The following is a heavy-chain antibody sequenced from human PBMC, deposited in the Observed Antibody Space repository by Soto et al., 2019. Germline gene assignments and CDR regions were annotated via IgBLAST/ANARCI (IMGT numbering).Heavy chain of an antibody. CDR2: IWYDGSNK. CDR3: ARVHQEPQLVGELDY. Sequence: QVQLVESGGGVVQPGRSLRLSCAASGFTFSSYGMHWVRQAPGKGLEWVAVIWYDGSNKYYADSVKGRFTISRDNSKNTLYLQMNSLRAEDTAVYYCARVHQEPQLVGELDYWGQGTLVTVSS. D-gene: IGHD6-13*01. V-gene: IGHV3-33*01. J-gene: IGHJ4*02. CDR1: GFTFSSYG.